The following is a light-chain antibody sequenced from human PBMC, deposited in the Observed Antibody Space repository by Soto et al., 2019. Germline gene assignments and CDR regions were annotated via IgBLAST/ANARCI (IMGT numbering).Light chain of an antibody. CDR1: QSVSSNY. V-gene: IGKV3-20*01. Sequence: EIALTQSPGTLSLSAGERATLSCRASQSVSSNYLAWYQQKPGQAPSLLIYGASRRATGIPDRFSGSGSGTDFTLTISRLEPEDFAVYYCQQYGSSPPEKTFGQGTKVEIK. CDR2: GAS. CDR3: QQYGSSPPEKT. J-gene: IGKJ1*01.